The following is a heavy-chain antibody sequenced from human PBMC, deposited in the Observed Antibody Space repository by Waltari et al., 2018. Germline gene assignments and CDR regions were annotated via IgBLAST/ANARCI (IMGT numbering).Heavy chain of an antibody. CDR3: TTVAFFCSGDTCYRYNLNY. Sequence: EVQLVESGGGLVKPGGSLRLSCEASGFTFMDAWLPWAGQAPGKGREGVGRIKTKTDGGTADYTAPVKGRFTISRDDSKNTLYLQMNSLKTEDTAVYYCTTVAFFCSGDTCYRYNLNYWGQGTLVTVSS. CDR1: GFTFMDAW. CDR2: IKTKTDGGTA. V-gene: IGHV3-15*01. D-gene: IGHD2-15*01. J-gene: IGHJ4*02.